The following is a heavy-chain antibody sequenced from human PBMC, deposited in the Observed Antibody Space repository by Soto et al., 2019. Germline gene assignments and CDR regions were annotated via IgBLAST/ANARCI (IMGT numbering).Heavy chain of an antibody. CDR2: IFSNDEK. CDR3: AHIAGLERDNWFDP. D-gene: IGHD1-1*01. CDR1: GFSLSNPRMG. Sequence: SGPTLVNPTETLTLTCTVSGFSLSNPRMGVSWIRQPPGKALEWLAHIFSNDEKSYSTSLKSRLTISRDTSKSQVVLTMTNMDPVDTATYYCAHIAGLERDNWFDPWGQGTLVTVSS. V-gene: IGHV2-26*01. J-gene: IGHJ5*02.